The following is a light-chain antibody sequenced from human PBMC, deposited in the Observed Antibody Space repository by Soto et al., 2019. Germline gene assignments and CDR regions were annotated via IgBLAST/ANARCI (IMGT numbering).Light chain of an antibody. CDR2: DAS. Sequence: EIVLTQSPATPSLSPGERATLSCRASQSVSTYLAWYQQKPGQAPRLLIYDASNRATGIPARFSGSGSGTDFTLTISSLEPEDFAVYYCQQRSNWPLTFGGGTTVDIK. CDR1: QSVSTY. CDR3: QQRSNWPLT. J-gene: IGKJ4*01. V-gene: IGKV3-11*01.